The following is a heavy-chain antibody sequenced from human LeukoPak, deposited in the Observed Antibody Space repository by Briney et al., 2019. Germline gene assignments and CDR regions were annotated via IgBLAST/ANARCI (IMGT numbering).Heavy chain of an antibody. CDR1: GGSFSGYY. CDR3: ARGRPLGAADY. Sequence: SETLPLTCAVYGGSFSGYYWSWIRQPPGKGLEWIGEINHSGSTNYNPSLKSRVTISVDMSKNQFSLKLSSVTAADTAVYYCARGRPLGAADYWGQGTLVTVSS. J-gene: IGHJ4*02. V-gene: IGHV4-34*01. D-gene: IGHD3-16*01. CDR2: INHSGST.